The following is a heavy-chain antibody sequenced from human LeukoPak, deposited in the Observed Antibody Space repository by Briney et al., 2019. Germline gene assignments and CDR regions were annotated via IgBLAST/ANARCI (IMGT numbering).Heavy chain of an antibody. CDR1: GFTFSSYG. D-gene: IGHD5-18*01. CDR3: ARVGGYSYGYVY. J-gene: IGHJ4*02. Sequence: GGSLRLSCAASGFTFSSYGMHWVRQAPGKGLEWVAVISYDGSNKYYADPVKGRFTISRDNSKNTLYLQMNSLRAEDTAVYYCARVGGYSYGYVYWGQGTLVTVSS. V-gene: IGHV3-30*19. CDR2: ISYDGSNK.